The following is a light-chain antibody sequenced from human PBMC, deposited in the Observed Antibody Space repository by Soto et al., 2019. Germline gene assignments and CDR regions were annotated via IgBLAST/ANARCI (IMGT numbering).Light chain of an antibody. Sequence: EIVLTQSPITLSLSPGERATLSCRASQSVSSSLAWYQQKPGQAPRLLIYDASNRATGIPARFSCSGSETDFNLTVSSLEPEDFAVYYCQQRSNWPLSFGGGTKVEIK. CDR3: QQRSNWPLS. V-gene: IGKV3-11*01. CDR2: DAS. J-gene: IGKJ4*01. CDR1: QSVSSS.